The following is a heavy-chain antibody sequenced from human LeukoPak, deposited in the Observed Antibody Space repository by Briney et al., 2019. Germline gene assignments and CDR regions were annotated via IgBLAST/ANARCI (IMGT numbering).Heavy chain of an antibody. J-gene: IGHJ1*01. CDR3: ARDGVVVVAATAAAEYFQH. V-gene: IGHV1-18*01. Sequence: ASVKVSCKASGYTFTSYGISWVRQAPGQGLEWMGWISAYNGNTNYAQKLQGRVTMATDTSTSTAYMELRSLRSDGTAVYYCARDGVVVVAATAAAEYFQHWGQGILVTVSS. D-gene: IGHD2-15*01. CDR1: GYTFTSYG. CDR2: ISAYNGNT.